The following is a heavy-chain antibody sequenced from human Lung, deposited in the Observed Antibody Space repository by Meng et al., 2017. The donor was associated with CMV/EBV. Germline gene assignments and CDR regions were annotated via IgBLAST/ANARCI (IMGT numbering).Heavy chain of an antibody. Sequence: GGSLRLSCAASGFTFSSFAMHWVRQAPGKGLEWVAVMSYDGGNKYYADSVMGRFTISRDNSKSALYLQMNSLRVEDTAVYYCAKAHEILGSCSLTSCYWGVDYWGQGXLVTVSS. CDR3: AKAHEILGSCSLTSCYWGVDY. V-gene: IGHV3-30-3*01. CDR1: GFTFSSFA. D-gene: IGHD2-2*01. J-gene: IGHJ4*02. CDR2: MSYDGGNK.